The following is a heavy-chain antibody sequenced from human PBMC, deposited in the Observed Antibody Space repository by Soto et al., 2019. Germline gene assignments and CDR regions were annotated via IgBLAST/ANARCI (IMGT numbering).Heavy chain of an antibody. D-gene: IGHD1-26*01. CDR1: GYTFTSYG. J-gene: IGHJ4*02. CDR2: ISAYNGNT. Sequence: ASVKVSCKASGYTFTSYGISWVRQAPGQGLEWMGWISAYNGNTNYAQKLQGRVTMTTDTSTRTAYRELRSLRSDDTAVYYCARDSDLIPYYFDYWGQGTLVTVSS. CDR3: ARDSDLIPYYFDY. V-gene: IGHV1-18*01.